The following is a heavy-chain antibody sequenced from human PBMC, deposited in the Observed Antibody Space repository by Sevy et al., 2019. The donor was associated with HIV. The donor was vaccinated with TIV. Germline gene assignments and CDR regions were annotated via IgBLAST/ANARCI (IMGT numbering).Heavy chain of an antibody. J-gene: IGHJ1*01. Sequence: GGSLRLSCATSGFTFSSYSMRWVRQAPGKGLEWVATISYDGINKHYADSVKGRFTISRDNFKNSLSLQMNSLRAEDTAVYFCALERLSSDVAEYFQNWGQRTLVTVSS. V-gene: IGHV3-30-3*01. CDR2: ISYDGINK. D-gene: IGHD1-1*01. CDR1: GFTFSSYS. CDR3: ALERLSSDVAEYFQN.